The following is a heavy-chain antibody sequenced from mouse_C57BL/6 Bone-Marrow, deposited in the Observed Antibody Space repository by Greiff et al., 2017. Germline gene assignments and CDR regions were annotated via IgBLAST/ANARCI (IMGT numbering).Heavy chain of an antibody. CDR2: IYPGSGST. CDR1: GYTFTSYW. Sequence: QVQLQQPGAELVKPGASVKMSCKASGYTFTSYWITWVQQRPGQGLEWIGDIYPGSGSTNYHEKFKSKATLTVDTSSSPAYLQLSSLTSEDSAVYYCAREDYYGSSELGFDVWGTGTTVTVSS. V-gene: IGHV1-55*01. D-gene: IGHD1-1*01. CDR3: AREDYYGSSELGFDV. J-gene: IGHJ1*03.